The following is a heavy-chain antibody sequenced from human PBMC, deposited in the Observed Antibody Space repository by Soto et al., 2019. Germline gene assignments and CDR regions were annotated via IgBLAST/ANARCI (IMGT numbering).Heavy chain of an antibody. CDR2: THHSGRT. D-gene: IGHD4-17*01. CDR3: ARSEATVIDY. J-gene: IGHJ4*02. Sequence: SETLSLTCTGSGGSMSSSNWWNWVRQPPGKGLEWIGETHHSGRTNYNPSLKSRVTISVDKSKNHFSLKLSSVTAADTAVYYCARSEATVIDYWGQGTLVTVSS. V-gene: IGHV4-4*02. CDR1: GGSMSSSNW.